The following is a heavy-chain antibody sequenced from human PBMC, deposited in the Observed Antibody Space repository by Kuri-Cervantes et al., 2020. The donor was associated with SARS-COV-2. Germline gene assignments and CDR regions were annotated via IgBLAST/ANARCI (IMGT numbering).Heavy chain of an antibody. J-gene: IGHJ4*02. V-gene: IGHV3-30*04. Sequence: GGSLRLSCAASGFTFSSYATHCVRQAPGKGLEWVAVISDDGKKRYYADSVKGRFTISRDNSKNTLSLQMNSLRAEDTAVYYCAKEGGHNEIDYWGQGTLVTVSS. CDR3: AKEGGHNEIDY. CDR1: GFTFSSYA. CDR2: ISDDGKKR. D-gene: IGHD5-24*01.